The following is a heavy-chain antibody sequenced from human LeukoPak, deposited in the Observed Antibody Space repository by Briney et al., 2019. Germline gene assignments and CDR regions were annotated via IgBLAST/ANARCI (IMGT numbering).Heavy chain of an antibody. V-gene: IGHV1-18*01. D-gene: IGHD3-22*01. Sequence: ASVKVSCKASGYKFTNYGISWVRQAPGQGLEWMGWISPYNGNTIYAQKLQGRVTMTTDTSTSTAYMELRSLRSDDTAVYYCARGSPPRVYYDRSGYYSYYFDYWGQGTLVTVSS. CDR3: ARGSPPRVYYDRSGYYSYYFDY. J-gene: IGHJ4*02. CDR2: ISPYNGNT. CDR1: GYKFTNYG.